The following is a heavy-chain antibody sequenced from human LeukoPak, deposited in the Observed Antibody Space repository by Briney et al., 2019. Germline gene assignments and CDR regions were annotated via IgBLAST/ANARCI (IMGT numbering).Heavy chain of an antibody. V-gene: IGHV1-69*04. CDR3: ARDRLVYGDYVEVDY. CDR2: IIPILGIA. D-gene: IGHD4-17*01. Sequence: SVKVSCKASGGTFSSYTISWVRQAPGQGLEWMGRIIPILGIANYAQKFHGRVTITADKSTSTAYMELSSLRSEDTAVYYCARDRLVYGDYVEVDYWGQGTLVTVSS. J-gene: IGHJ4*02. CDR1: GGTFSSYT.